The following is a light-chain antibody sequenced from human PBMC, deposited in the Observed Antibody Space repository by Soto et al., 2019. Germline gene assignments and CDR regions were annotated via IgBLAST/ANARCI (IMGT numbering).Light chain of an antibody. CDR1: SSDVGSYNL. CDR3: CSYAGSSTPHYV. V-gene: IGLV2-23*02. J-gene: IGLJ1*01. CDR2: EVS. Sequence: QSALTQPASVSGSPGQSITISCTGTSSDVGSYNLVSWYQQHPGKAPKLMIYEVSKRPSGVSNRFSGSKSGNTASLTISGLQAEDEAEYYCCSYAGSSTPHYVFGTGTKVTV.